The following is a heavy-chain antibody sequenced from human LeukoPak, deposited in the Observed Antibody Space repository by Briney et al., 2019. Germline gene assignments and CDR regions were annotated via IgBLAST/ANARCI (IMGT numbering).Heavy chain of an antibody. D-gene: IGHD2-2*01. CDR3: ARVDCSSTSCYGVVDY. V-gene: IGHV3-30*04. CDR1: GFSFNRFA. Sequence: GGSLRLSCLASGFSFNRFAIHWVRQAPGKGLEWLAVISYDGATTYYANSVKGRFIISRDNSKDTVFVQMSSLRPEDTATYYCARVDCSSTSCYGVVDYWGQGTLVTVSS. J-gene: IGHJ4*02. CDR2: ISYDGATT.